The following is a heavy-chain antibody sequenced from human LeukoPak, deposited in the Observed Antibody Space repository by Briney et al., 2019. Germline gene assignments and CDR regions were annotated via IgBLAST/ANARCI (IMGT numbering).Heavy chain of an antibody. CDR3: ARSSYGAGSKPYWVDY. CDR2: YSGST. D-gene: IGHD3-10*01. Sequence: SETLSLTCTVSGGSISSSSYYWAWIRQPPGKGLEYIGSYSGSTYYNPSLKSRVTISVDTSKKQFSLKLSSVAAADTAVYYCARSSYGAGSKPYWVDYWGQGTLVTVSS. J-gene: IGHJ4*02. CDR1: GGSISSSSYY. V-gene: IGHV4-39*01.